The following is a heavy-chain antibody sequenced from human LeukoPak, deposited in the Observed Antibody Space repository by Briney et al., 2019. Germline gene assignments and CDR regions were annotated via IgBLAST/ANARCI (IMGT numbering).Heavy chain of an antibody. CDR3: ARGLDANDWSDTFDI. CDR2: IYHRGNT. D-gene: IGHD3/OR15-3a*01. Sequence: SGTLSLTCAVSGGSISSSNWWNWVRQTPGKGLEWIGEIYHRGNTHYNPSLKSRVTISVDTSKNQFSLKLSSVTAADTAVYFCARGLDANDWSDTFDIWGQGTMVTVSS. V-gene: IGHV4-4*02. J-gene: IGHJ3*02. CDR1: GGSISSSNW.